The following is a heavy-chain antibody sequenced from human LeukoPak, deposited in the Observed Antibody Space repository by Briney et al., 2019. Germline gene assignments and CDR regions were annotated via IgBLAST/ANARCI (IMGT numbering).Heavy chain of an antibody. V-gene: IGHV3-23*01. CDR1: GFTFDDYA. J-gene: IGHJ3*02. CDR3: AKEMIVMVNSRDAFDI. D-gene: IGHD3-22*01. CDR2: ISGSGGTT. Sequence: PGGSLRLSCAASGFTFDDYAMSWVRQAPGKGLEWVSAISGSGGTTYYADSVKGRFTISRDNSKNTLYLQMNSPRAEDTAVYYCAKEMIVMVNSRDAFDIWGQGTMVTVSS.